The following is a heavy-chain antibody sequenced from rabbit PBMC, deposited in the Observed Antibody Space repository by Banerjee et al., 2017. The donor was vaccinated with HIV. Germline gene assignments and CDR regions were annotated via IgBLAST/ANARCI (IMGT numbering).Heavy chain of an antibody. CDR1: GIDFSSYYW. Sequence: QQQLEESGGGLVKPGGTLTLTCKASGIDFSSYYWICWVRQAPGKGLEWIACIYAGTPGNTYYASWVNGRFTISKTSSTTVTLQMTSLTAADTATYFCARGGVGSTGYTYAFDPWGPGTLVTVS. J-gene: IGHJ2*01. V-gene: IGHV1S45*01. D-gene: IGHD1-1*01. CDR3: ARGGVGSTGYTYAFDP. CDR2: IYAGTPGNT.